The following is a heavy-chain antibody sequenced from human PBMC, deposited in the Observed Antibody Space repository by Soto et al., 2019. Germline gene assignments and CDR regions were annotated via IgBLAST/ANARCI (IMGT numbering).Heavy chain of an antibody. D-gene: IGHD3-3*01. CDR3: AHRVLRTVFGLVTTTAIYFDF. V-gene: IGHV2-5*02. CDR1: GFSLTTSGVG. CDR2: IYWDDDK. Sequence: QITLNESGPAVVKPTEALTLTCRFSGFSLTTSGVGVGWVRQSPGKAPEWLALIYWDDDKRYSESLKSRLSITTDTSNNPMVLTVANLDPTDTATYYCAHRVLRTVFGLVTTTAIYFDFWGQGTPVAVSS. J-gene: IGHJ4*02.